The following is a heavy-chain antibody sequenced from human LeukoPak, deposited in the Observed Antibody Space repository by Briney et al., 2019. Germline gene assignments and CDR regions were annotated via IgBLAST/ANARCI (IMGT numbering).Heavy chain of an antibody. V-gene: IGHV7-4-1*02. CDR2: INTNTGNP. CDR3: ARELYCGGDCPFPYGMDV. D-gene: IGHD2-21*02. Sequence: GASVKVSCKASGYTFTRYAMNWVRQAPGQGLEWMGWINTNTGNPTYAQGFTGRFVFSLDTSVSTAYLQISSLKAEDTAVYYCARELYCGGDCPFPYGMDVWGQGTTVTVSS. J-gene: IGHJ6*02. CDR1: GYTFTRYA.